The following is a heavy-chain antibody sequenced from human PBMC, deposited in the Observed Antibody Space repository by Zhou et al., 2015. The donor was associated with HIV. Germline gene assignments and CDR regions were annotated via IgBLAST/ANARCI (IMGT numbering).Heavy chain of an antibody. V-gene: IGHV1-69*01. D-gene: IGHD4-17*01. Sequence: QVQLVQSGAEVKKPGSSVKVSCKTSGGTFSSYAISWVRQAPGQGLEWMGGIIPIFGTPNYVKRFQDRVTITADESTSTAYMELSSLGSGDTAMYFCARDLPNINYGDYDGDYFDYWAREPWSRLL. J-gene: IGHJ4*02. CDR3: ARDLPNINYGDYDGDYFDY. CDR2: IIPIFGTP. CDR1: GGTFSSYA.